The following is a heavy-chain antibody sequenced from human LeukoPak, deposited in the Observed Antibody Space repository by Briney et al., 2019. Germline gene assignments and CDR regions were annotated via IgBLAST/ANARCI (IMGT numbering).Heavy chain of an antibody. CDR3: ATTKSGYWYFDY. V-gene: IGHV3-20*04. D-gene: IGHD5-12*01. J-gene: IGHJ4*02. Sequence: PGGSLRLSCAASGFTFDDYTMHWVRQLPGKGLEWVSNINWNGGSTGYADSVKGRFTISRDNAKKSLYLQMNNLRAEDTALYYCATTKSGYWYFDYWGQGTLVTVSS. CDR1: GFTFDDYT. CDR2: INWNGGST.